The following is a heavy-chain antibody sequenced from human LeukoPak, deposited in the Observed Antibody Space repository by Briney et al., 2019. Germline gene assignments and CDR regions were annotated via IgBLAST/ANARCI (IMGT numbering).Heavy chain of an antibody. J-gene: IGHJ4*02. Sequence: SETLSLTCAVYGVSFSGYYWSWIRQPPGKGLEWIGEINHSGSTNYNPSLKSRVTISVDTSKNQFSLKLSSVTAADTAVYYCARGLGAYYYGSGSYLSLWGQGTLVTVSS. CDR2: INHSGST. CDR3: ARGLGAYYYGSGSYLSL. CDR1: GVSFSGYY. V-gene: IGHV4-34*01. D-gene: IGHD3-10*01.